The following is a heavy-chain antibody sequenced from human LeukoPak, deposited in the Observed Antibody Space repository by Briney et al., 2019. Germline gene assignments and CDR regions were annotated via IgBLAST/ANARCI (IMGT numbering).Heavy chain of an antibody. CDR2: INPSDSDT. D-gene: IGHD6-13*01. CDR3: ARLKYTSSWFLNYYYYGMDV. V-gene: IGHV5-10-1*01. Sequence: PGESLKISCKGSGYNFTSYWISWVRQMPGKGLEWMGRINPSDSDTNYSPSFQGHVTISTDKSISTAYLQWSSLKASDTAIYYCARLKYTSSWFLNYYYYGMDVWGQGTTVTVSS. J-gene: IGHJ6*02. CDR1: GYNFTSYW.